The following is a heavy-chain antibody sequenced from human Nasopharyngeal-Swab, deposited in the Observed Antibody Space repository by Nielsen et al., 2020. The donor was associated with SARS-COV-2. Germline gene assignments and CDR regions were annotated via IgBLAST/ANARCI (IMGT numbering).Heavy chain of an antibody. Sequence: ASVKVSCRASGYTFTSYAMNWVRQAPGQGLEWMGWINTNTGDPTYAQGFTGRFVFSLDTSVSTAYLQISSLKAEDTAVYYCARGGGWYVGAPYYFDYWGQGTLVTVSS. CDR1: GYTFTSYA. D-gene: IGHD6-19*01. CDR2: INTNTGDP. CDR3: ARGGGWYVGAPYYFDY. J-gene: IGHJ4*02. V-gene: IGHV7-4-1*02.